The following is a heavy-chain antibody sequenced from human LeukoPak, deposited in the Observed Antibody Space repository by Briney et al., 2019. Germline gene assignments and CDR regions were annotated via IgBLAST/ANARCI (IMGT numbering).Heavy chain of an antibody. Sequence: PGRSLRLSCAASGFTFSSYAMHWVRQAPGKGLEWVAVISYDGSNKYYADSVKGRFTISRDNSKNTLYLQMNSLRAEDTAVYYCAKGLSLRWTDYWGQGTLVTVSS. J-gene: IGHJ4*02. D-gene: IGHD4-23*01. V-gene: IGHV3-30-3*01. CDR3: AKGLSLRWTDY. CDR1: GFTFSSYA. CDR2: ISYDGSNK.